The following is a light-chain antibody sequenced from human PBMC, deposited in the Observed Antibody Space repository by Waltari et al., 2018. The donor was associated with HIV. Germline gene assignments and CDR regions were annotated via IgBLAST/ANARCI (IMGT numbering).Light chain of an antibody. V-gene: IGKV1-39*01. CDR2: AAS. CDR3: KQSYSTPPLT. Sequence: DIQMTQSPSSLSASVGDRVTITCRASQSISSYLNWYQQKPGKAPKLLIYAASSLQSGVPSRFSGSGSGTDFTLTISSLQPEDFATYYGKQSYSTPPLTFGGGTKVEIK. CDR1: QSISSY. J-gene: IGKJ4*01.